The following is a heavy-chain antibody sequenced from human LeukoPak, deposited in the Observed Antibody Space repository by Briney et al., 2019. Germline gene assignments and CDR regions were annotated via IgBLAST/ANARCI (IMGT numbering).Heavy chain of an antibody. CDR3: TTLGYCSSTSCYN. CDR2: IKSKTDGGTT. D-gene: IGHD2-2*02. CDR1: GLTFSNAW. J-gene: IGHJ4*02. V-gene: IGHV3-15*01. Sequence: GGSLRLSCAASGLTFSNAWMSWVRQAPGKGLEWVGRIKSKTDGGTTDYAAPVKGRFTISRDDSKNTLYLQMNSLKTEDTAVYYCTTLGYCSSTSCYNWGQGTLVTVSS.